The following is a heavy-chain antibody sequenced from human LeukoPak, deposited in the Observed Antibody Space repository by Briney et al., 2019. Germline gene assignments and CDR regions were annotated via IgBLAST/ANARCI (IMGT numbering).Heavy chain of an antibody. CDR3: ARDWCTVTPCWFDP. Sequence: GGSLRLSCAASGFTFRSYAMSWVRQAPGKGLEWVSGISGSGGSTYYADSVKGRFTISRDNSKNTLYLQMNSLRAEDTAVYYCARDWCTVTPCWFDPWGQGTLVTVSS. J-gene: IGHJ5*02. D-gene: IGHD4-11*01. CDR1: GFTFRSYA. V-gene: IGHV3-23*01. CDR2: ISGSGGST.